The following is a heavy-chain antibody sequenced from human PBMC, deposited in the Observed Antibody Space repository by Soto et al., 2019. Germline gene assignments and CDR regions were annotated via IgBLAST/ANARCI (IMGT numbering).Heavy chain of an antibody. D-gene: IGHD6-6*01. CDR2: INPNGGST. CDR3: TRGLATGDY. J-gene: IGHJ4*02. CDR1: GYIFTHFY. Sequence: QVQLVQPGAEVKKPGASVKFSCKASGYIFTHFYIHWVRQAPGQGLEWIGIINPNGGSTNYAQNFQGRVTMTRDTSTSTVYMDRSRLRSEDTAVYYCTRGLATGDYWGQGILITVSS. V-gene: IGHV1-46*03.